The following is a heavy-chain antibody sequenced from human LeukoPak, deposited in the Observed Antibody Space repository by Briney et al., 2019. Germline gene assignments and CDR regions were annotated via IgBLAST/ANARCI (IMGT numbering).Heavy chain of an antibody. V-gene: IGHV3-30*02. CDR2: IRYDGSDK. CDR3: AKRGGSYIGYFDY. D-gene: IGHD1-26*01. J-gene: IGHJ4*02. CDR1: GFTFSSYG. Sequence: GALRLSCAASGFTFSSYGMHRVRQAPGKGLEWVSFIRYDGSDKLYADSVKGRFTVSRDNSKNTLYLQMNSLRPEDTAVYYCAKRGGSYIGYFDYWGQGTLVTVSS.